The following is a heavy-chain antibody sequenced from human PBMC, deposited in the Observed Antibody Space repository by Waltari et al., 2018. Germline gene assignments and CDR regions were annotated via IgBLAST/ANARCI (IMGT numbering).Heavy chain of an antibody. CDR1: GFAFNTYA. Sequence: EVQLLESGGGLVQPGGSLRLSCVASGFAFNTYAMSWVRRAPGKGLEWVSGISGSGSDTYNADSVKGRFTMARDNSKDTLFLQMNGLTAEDTAVYYCASQFGRINCCYGMGVWGQGTTVTVSS. CDR3: ASQFGRINCCYGMGV. J-gene: IGHJ6*02. CDR2: ISGSGSDT. D-gene: IGHD3-16*01. V-gene: IGHV3-23*01.